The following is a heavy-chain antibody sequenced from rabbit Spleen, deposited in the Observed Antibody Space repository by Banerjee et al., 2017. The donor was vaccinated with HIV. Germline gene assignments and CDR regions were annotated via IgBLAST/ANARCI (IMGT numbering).Heavy chain of an antibody. CDR1: GFSFSINY. J-gene: IGHJ6*01. CDR2: IDIGSSGFT. Sequence: QEQLEESGGGLVKPGASLTLTCRASGFSFSINYMCWVRQAPGKGLEWIACIDIGSSGFTYFASWAKGRFTISKTSSTTVTLQMTRLTAADTATYFCARDTSSSFSSYGMDLWGQGTLVTVS. V-gene: IGHV1S45*01. CDR3: ARDTSSSFSSYGMDL. D-gene: IGHD1-1*01.